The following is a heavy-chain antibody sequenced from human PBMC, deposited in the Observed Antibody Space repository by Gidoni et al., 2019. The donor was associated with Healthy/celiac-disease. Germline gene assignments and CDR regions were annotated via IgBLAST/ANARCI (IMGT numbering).Heavy chain of an antibody. Sequence: QVQLQQWGAGLLTPSETLSLTCAVYGGSFRGYYWSWIRQPPGKGLEWIGEINHSGSTNYNPSLKSRVTISVDTSKNQFSLKLSSVTAADTAVYYCARLPIVLMFVTHFDIWGQGTMVTVSS. CDR1: GGSFRGYY. D-gene: IGHD2-8*01. CDR3: ARLPIVLMFVTHFDI. J-gene: IGHJ3*02. CDR2: INHSGST. V-gene: IGHV4-34*01.